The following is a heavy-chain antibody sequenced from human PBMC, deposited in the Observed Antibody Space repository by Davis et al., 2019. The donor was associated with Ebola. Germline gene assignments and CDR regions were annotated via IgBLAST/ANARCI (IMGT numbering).Heavy chain of an antibody. CDR2: ISSTSYFI. V-gene: IGHV3-21*01. Sequence: GGSLRLSCAASGFAFSIYSANWVRHAPGKGLEWVSSISSTSYFIYYADSLKGRFTISRDNAKNSLYLQMNSLRAEDTAVYYCARGGLYDSSGYSHAAFDVWGRGTMVTVSS. CDR3: ARGGLYDSSGYSHAAFDV. D-gene: IGHD3-22*01. J-gene: IGHJ3*01. CDR1: GFAFSIYS.